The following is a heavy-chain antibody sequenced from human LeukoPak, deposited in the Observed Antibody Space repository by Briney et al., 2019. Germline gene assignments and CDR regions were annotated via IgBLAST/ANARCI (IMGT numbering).Heavy chain of an antibody. CDR3: TRDEQWLVYFDY. V-gene: IGHV6-1*01. D-gene: IGHD6-19*01. CDR1: GDRVSSNSAA. J-gene: IGHJ4*02. Sequence: SQTLSLTCAISGDRVSSNSAAWNWIRQSPSRGLEWLGRTYYRSKWYNDYAGSVKSRITINPDTSKNQFSLQLNSVTPEDTAVYYCTRDEQWLVYFDYWGQGTLVTVSS. CDR2: TYYRSKWYN.